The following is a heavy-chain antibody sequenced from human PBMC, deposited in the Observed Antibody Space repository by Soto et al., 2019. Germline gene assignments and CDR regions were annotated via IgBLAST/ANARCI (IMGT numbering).Heavy chain of an antibody. CDR1: EFTFTSYA. D-gene: IGHD2-15*01. CDR3: ARPIPRWSYHYGMDV. J-gene: IGHJ6*02. CDR2: ISFDGTSE. V-gene: IGHV3-30-3*01. Sequence: QLVESGGRGVQPGRSLRLSCAASEFTFTSYAMRWVRQAPGRGLEWLALISFDGTSEYYADSVKGRFIISRDNSKSMVYLQMNSLRPDDTAIYYCARPIPRWSYHYGMDVWGQGTTVTVSS.